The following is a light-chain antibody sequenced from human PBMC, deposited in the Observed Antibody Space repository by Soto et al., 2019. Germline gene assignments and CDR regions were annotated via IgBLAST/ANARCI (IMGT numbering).Light chain of an antibody. J-gene: IGKJ3*01. CDR1: QGISSS. Sequence: DIQLTQSPSFLSAFVGDRVTITCRASQGISSSLAWYQQRPGKAPMLLISAASTLRSGVPSRFSGSGSGTEFTLTISSLQPEDFATYYCQQLNSFPLSIGPGTKVYFK. CDR3: QQLNSFPLS. CDR2: AAS. V-gene: IGKV1-9*01.